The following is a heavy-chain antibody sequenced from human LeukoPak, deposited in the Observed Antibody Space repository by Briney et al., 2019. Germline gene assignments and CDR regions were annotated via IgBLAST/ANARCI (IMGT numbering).Heavy chain of an antibody. CDR3: ARFSANGAAGYNY. D-gene: IGHD6-13*01. J-gene: IGHJ4*02. CDR2: IYPGDSDT. Sequence: GESLKISCKGSGYSFTSYWIGWVRQMPGKGLEWMGIIYPGDSDTRYSPSFQGQVTISADKSISTAYLQRSSLKASDTAMYYCARFSANGAAGYNYWGQGTLVTVSS. V-gene: IGHV5-51*01. CDR1: GYSFTSYW.